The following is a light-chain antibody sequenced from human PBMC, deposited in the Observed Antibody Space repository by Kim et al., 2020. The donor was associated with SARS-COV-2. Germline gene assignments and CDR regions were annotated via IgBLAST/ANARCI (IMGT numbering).Light chain of an antibody. Sequence: ASLRDRVTITCRASQDIRNDLGWYQQKPGRAPKRLIYGASSLQSGVPSRFSGSGSGTEFTLTISSVQPEDFATYFCLQHSTYPITFGQGTRLEIK. J-gene: IGKJ5*01. CDR1: QDIRND. CDR2: GAS. CDR3: LQHSTYPIT. V-gene: IGKV1-17*01.